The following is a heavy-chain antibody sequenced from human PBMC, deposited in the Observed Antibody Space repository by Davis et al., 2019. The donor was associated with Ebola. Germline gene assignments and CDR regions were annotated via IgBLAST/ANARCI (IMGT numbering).Heavy chain of an antibody. D-gene: IGHD6-19*01. CDR2: ISSSSSYI. CDR1: GFTFSSYS. V-gene: IGHV3-21*04. Sequence: GGSLRLSCAASGFTFSSYSMNWVRQAPGKGLEWVSSISSSSSYIYYADSVKGRFTISRDNAKNSLYLQMNSLKTEDTAVYYCTGAGDYYYYGMDVWGQGTTVTVSS. J-gene: IGHJ6*02. CDR3: TGAGDYYYYGMDV.